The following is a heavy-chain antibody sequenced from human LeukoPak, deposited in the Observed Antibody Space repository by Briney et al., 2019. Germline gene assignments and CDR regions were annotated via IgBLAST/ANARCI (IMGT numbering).Heavy chain of an antibody. J-gene: IGHJ5*02. V-gene: IGHV3-23*01. CDR1: GFIFSSYS. CDR2: ISGSGGST. CDR3: AKDRGNYDFWSGYYTGNWFDP. Sequence: PGGSLRLSCAVSGFIFSSYSMNWVRQAPGKGLEWVSAISGSGGSTYYADSVKGRFTISRDNSKNTLYLQMNSLRAEDTAVYYCAKDRGNYDFWSGYYTGNWFDPWGQGTLVTVSS. D-gene: IGHD3-3*01.